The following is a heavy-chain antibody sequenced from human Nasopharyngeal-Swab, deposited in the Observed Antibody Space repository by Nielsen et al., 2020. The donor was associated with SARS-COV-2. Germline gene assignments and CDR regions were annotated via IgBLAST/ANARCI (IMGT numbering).Heavy chain of an antibody. CDR3: AEDGGWGPYKNWFDP. V-gene: IGHV3-23*01. J-gene: IGHJ5*02. D-gene: IGHD3-16*01. CDR2: ISGSGGST. Sequence: WIRQPPGKGLEWVSAISGSGGSTYYAASVKGRFTISRDNSKNTQYLQMNSLRAEDTAVYYCAEDGGWGPYKNWFDPWGQGTMVTVSS.